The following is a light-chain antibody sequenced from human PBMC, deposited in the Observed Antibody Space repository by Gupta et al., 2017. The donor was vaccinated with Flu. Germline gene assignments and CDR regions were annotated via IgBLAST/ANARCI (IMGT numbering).Light chain of an antibody. V-gene: IGLV2-14*01. Sequence: QSALTQPASVSGSPGQAITIYCSGTSSDFSDYNYVSWYQHSPGEAPKLMIFDVSIRPSGVSNRFSGSISGNTASLTISGLQAEDEADYYCISYSSSNSFVFGTGTKVSVL. CDR3: ISYSSSNSFV. CDR2: DVS. J-gene: IGLJ1*01. CDR1: SSDFSDYNY.